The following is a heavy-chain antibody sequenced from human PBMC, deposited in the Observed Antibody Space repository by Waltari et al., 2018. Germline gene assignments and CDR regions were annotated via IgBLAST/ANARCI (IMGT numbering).Heavy chain of an antibody. V-gene: IGHV3-30*01. Sequence: QVQLMESGGGVVQPGQSLRLSCAVSGFIFGSSSMHWVRQVPGRGPEWLAVMSHDGSATFYAAAVSGRFTISRDNSKNILYLQMNNLRIEDSALYYCARDPDEYGSPSPTFESWGQGTLVTVSS. CDR3: ARDPDEYGSPSPTFES. CDR2: MSHDGSAT. D-gene: IGHD6-13*01. CDR1: GFIFGSSS. J-gene: IGHJ4*02.